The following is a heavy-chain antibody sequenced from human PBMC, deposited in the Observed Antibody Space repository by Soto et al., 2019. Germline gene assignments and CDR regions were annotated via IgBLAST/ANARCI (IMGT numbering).Heavy chain of an antibody. CDR1: GFTFSSYA. CDR3: AKVLPDYYDSSGYPAE. Sequence: GGSLRLSCAASGFTFSSYAMSWVRQAPGKGLEWVSAISGSGGSTYYADSVKGRFTISRDNSKNTLYLQMNSLRAEDTAVYYCAKVLPDYYDSSGYPAEWGQGTLVTSPQ. CDR2: ISGSGGST. V-gene: IGHV3-23*01. J-gene: IGHJ4*02. D-gene: IGHD3-22*01.